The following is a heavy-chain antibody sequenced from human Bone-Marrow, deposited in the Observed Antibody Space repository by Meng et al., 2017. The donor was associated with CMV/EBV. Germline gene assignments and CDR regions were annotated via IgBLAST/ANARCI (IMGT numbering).Heavy chain of an antibody. J-gene: IGHJ6*02. Sequence: GSLRLSCAVYGGSFSGYYWSWIRQPPGKGLEWIGEINHSGSTNYNPSLKSRVTISVDTSKNQFSLKLSSVTAADTAVYYCARGKLVNYYYYGMDVWGRGTTVTVSS. V-gene: IGHV4-34*01. CDR1: GGSFSGYY. CDR2: INHSGST. D-gene: IGHD2-2*01. CDR3: ARGKLVNYYYYGMDV.